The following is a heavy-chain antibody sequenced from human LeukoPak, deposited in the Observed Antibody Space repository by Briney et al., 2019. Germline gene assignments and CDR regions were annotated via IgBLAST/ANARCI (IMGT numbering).Heavy chain of an antibody. Sequence: SETLSLTCTVSGGSITSSTYYWGWIRQPPGKGPEWIGSIYYTGSTNYNPSLKSRVTISLDTSKNQFSLKLSSVTAADTAVYYCARGEQGSSGYYYYYMDVWGKGTTVTVSS. CDR2: IYYTGST. CDR3: ARGEQGSSGYYYYYMDV. CDR1: GGSITSSTYY. D-gene: IGHD6-6*01. J-gene: IGHJ6*03. V-gene: IGHV4-39*07.